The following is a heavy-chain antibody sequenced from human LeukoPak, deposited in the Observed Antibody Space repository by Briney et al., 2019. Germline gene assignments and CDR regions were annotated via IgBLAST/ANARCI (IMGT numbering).Heavy chain of an antibody. Sequence: ASVKVSCKASGGTFSSYAISWVRQAPGQGLEWMGWISAYNGNTNYAQKLQGRVTMTTDTSTSTAYMELRSLRSDDTAVYYCARDPFDFWSGYYTTSWFDPWGQGTLVTVSS. D-gene: IGHD3-3*01. CDR1: GGTFSSYA. CDR2: ISAYNGNT. J-gene: IGHJ5*02. CDR3: ARDPFDFWSGYYTTSWFDP. V-gene: IGHV1-18*01.